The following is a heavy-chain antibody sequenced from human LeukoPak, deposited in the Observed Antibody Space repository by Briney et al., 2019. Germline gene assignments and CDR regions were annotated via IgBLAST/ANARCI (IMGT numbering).Heavy chain of an antibody. Sequence: ASVKVSCKASGYSFTDYYMHWVRQAPGQGLDWMGWINPNSGGTNYAQNFQGRVTMTRDTSISTAYVEVNRLTSDDTAMYYCARVGQETAGLPTDAFDIWGQGTMVPVS. J-gene: IGHJ3*02. CDR1: GYSFTDYY. D-gene: IGHD2-21*02. CDR3: ARVGQETAGLPTDAFDI. CDR2: INPNSGGT. V-gene: IGHV1-2*02.